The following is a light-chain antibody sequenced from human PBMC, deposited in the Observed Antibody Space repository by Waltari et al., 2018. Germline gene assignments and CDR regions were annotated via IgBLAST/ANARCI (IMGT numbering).Light chain of an antibody. CDR1: TSDVGTYNF. V-gene: IGLV2-23*02. CDR2: EVT. CDR3: CSYAGRDTYVI. Sequence: QSALTQSASVSGSPGQSITIPCTGTTSDVGTYNFVSWYQQYPGKAPKLIIFEVTKRPSGVSIRFSASKSGNTASLTISGLQAEDEANYYCCSYAGRDTYVIFGEGTKVTVL. J-gene: IGLJ2*01.